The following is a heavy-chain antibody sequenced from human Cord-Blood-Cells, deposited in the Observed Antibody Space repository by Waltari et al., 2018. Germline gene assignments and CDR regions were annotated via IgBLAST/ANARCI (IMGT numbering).Heavy chain of an antibody. CDR3: AREKTENDAFDI. Sequence: QVQLVESGGGVVQPGRSLRLSCAASGFTFSSYAMHWFRQAPGKGLEWVAVISYDGSNKYYADSVKGRFTISRDNSKNTLYLQMNSLRAEDTAVYYCAREKTENDAFDIWGQGTMVTVSS. V-gene: IGHV3-30-3*01. CDR2: ISYDGSNK. D-gene: IGHD1-1*01. CDR1: GFTFSSYA. J-gene: IGHJ3*02.